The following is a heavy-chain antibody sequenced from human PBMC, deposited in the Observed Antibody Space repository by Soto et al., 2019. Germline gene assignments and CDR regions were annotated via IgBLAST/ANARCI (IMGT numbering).Heavy chain of an antibody. CDR2: IRTKANSYAT. CDR3: FRRSGDV. V-gene: IGHV3-73*01. CDR1: GFTFSGSP. J-gene: IGHJ6*03. Sequence: EVQLVESGGGLVQPGGSLKLSCAASGFTFSGSPMHWVRQASGKGLEWVGRIRTKANSYATEYGASVKGRFTISRDDSKNTAYLQMNSLKTEDTAVYYCFRRSGDVWGKGTTVTVSS.